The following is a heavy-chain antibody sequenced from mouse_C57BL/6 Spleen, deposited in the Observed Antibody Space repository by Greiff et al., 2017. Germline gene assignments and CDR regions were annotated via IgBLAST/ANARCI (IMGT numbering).Heavy chain of an antibody. Sequence: VKLQQPGAELVKPGASVKLSCKASGYTFTSYWMQWVKQRPGQGLEWIGEIDPSDSYTNYNQKFKGKATLTVDTSSSTAYMQLSSLTSEDSAVYYCARKRNGVYYAMDYWGQGTSVTVSS. CDR3: ARKRNGVYYAMDY. V-gene: IGHV1-50*01. J-gene: IGHJ4*01. CDR2: IDPSDSYT. CDR1: GYTFTSYW.